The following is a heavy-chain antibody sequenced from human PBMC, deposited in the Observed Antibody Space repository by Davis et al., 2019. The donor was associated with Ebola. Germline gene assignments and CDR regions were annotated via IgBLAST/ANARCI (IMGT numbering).Heavy chain of an antibody. V-gene: IGHV3-74*01. D-gene: IGHD2-15*01. Sequence: HTGGSLRLSCAASGFAFSSYWMHWVRQAPGKGLVWVSRINSDGSSTSYADSVKGRFTISRDNAKNTLYVQMNSRRAEDTAVYYCARGPGYCSGGSCIYFDYWGQGTLVTVSS. J-gene: IGHJ4*02. CDR1: GFAFSSYW. CDR2: INSDGSST. CDR3: ARGPGYCSGGSCIYFDY.